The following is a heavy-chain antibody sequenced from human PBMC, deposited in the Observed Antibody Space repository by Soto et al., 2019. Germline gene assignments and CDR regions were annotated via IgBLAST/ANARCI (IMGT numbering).Heavy chain of an antibody. CDR3: ARGGYRGSEGAVAI. D-gene: IGHD1-26*01. CDR1: GGYRCGD. CDR2: IIPIFGTA. V-gene: IGHV1-69*01. Sequence: GGYRCGDRRSPPPDDGQGLEWMGGIIPIFGTANYAQKFQGRVTITADESTSTAYMELSSLRSEDTAVDYCARGGYRGSEGAVAIWGHGTMVPVS. J-gene: IGHJ3*02.